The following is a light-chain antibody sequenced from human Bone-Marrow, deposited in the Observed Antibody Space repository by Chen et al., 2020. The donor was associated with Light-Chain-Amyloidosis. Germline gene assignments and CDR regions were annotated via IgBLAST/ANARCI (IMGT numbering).Light chain of an antibody. V-gene: IGLV3-25*03. CDR3: QSADSSGTYEVI. CDR2: RDT. Sequence: SYELTQPPSVSVSPGPTARITCSGDDLPTKYAYWYQQKPGQAPVLVIHRDTERPSGISERFSGSSSGTTDTLTISGVQAEDEADYHCQSADSSGTYEVIFGGEAKLTVL. J-gene: IGLJ2*01. CDR1: DLPTKY.